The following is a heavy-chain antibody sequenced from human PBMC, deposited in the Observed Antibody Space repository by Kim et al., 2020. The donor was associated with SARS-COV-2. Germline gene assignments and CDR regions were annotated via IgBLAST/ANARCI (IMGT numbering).Heavy chain of an antibody. D-gene: IGHD2-2*01. J-gene: IGHJ4*02. CDR3: ARSGYQPPFDY. V-gene: IGHV4-34*01. CDR2: INHSGST. CDR1: GGSFSGYY. Sequence: SEPLSLTCAVYGGSFSGYYWSWIRQPPGKGLEWIGEINHSGSTNYNPSLKSRVTISVDTSKNQFSLKLSSVTAADTAVYYCARSGYQPPFDYWGQGTLVTVSS.